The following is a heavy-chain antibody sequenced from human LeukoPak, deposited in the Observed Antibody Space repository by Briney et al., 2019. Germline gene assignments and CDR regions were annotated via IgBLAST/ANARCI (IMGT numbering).Heavy chain of an antibody. CDR3: ARVLRYCSGGNCYSGGLGYMDV. CDR1: GFTFSDYN. Sequence: GGSLRLSCAASGFTFSDYNMRWIRQAPGKGLEWVSSISRSGSTKYYADSVKGRFTISRDNAKNSLFLQMNSLTAEDTDVYYCARVLRYCSGGNCYSGGLGYMDVWGKGTTVTISS. V-gene: IGHV3-11*01. CDR2: ISRSGSTK. J-gene: IGHJ6*03. D-gene: IGHD2-15*01.